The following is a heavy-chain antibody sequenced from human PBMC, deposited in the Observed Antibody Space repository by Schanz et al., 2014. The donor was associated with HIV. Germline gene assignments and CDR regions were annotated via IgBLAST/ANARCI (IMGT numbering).Heavy chain of an antibody. Sequence: QVPLVQSGAEVKNPGASVKVSCKASGYTFSNYDINWVRQATGQGLEWMGWMNPNSGNTGYAQKFQGRVTMTRNTSISTAYMELSSLTSEDTAVYYCARGRRDVSMIILYWFDPWGQGTLVTVSS. CDR2: MNPNSGNT. CDR1: GYTFSNYD. D-gene: IGHD3-22*01. V-gene: IGHV1-8*01. J-gene: IGHJ5*02. CDR3: ARGRRDVSMIILYWFDP.